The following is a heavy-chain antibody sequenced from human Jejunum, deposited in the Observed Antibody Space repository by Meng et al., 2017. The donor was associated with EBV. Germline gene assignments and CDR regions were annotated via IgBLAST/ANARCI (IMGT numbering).Heavy chain of an antibody. CDR1: GYTFTNYY. J-gene: IGHJ4*02. CDR2: VNPSPVDT. Sequence: QVHLVQSGAEVNKPGASVKISCKTSGYTFTNYYMHWVRQAPGQGLEWVGMVNPSPVDTNYARKFQGRVTMTSDTSTSTVHMELNSLKSDDTAVYYCARGLDSSTPGTDWGQGTLVTVSS. V-gene: IGHV1-46*01. CDR3: ARGLDSSTPGTD. D-gene: IGHD6-13*01.